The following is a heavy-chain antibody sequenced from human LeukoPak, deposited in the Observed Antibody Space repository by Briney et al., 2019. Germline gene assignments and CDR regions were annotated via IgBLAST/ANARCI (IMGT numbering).Heavy chain of an antibody. Sequence: GGSLRLSCAASGFTFSSYAMSWVRQAPGKGLEWVSAISGSGGSTYYADSVKGRFTISRNNSKNTLYLQMNSLRAEDTAVYYCAIRSGYDSPFGYWGQGTLVTVSS. CDR1: GFTFSSYA. CDR3: AIRSGYDSPFGY. CDR2: ISGSGGST. J-gene: IGHJ4*02. D-gene: IGHD5-12*01. V-gene: IGHV3-23*01.